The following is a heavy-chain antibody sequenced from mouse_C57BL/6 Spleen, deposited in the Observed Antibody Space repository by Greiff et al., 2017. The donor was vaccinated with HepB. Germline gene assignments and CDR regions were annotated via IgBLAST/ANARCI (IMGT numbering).Heavy chain of an antibody. Sequence: VQLKQSGPELVKPGASVKISCKASGYTFTDYYMNWVKQSHGKSLEWIGDINPNNGGTSYNQKFKGKATLTVDKSSSTAYMELRSLTSEDSAVYYCARYYYGSSYVAPFDYWGQGTTLTVSS. D-gene: IGHD1-1*01. V-gene: IGHV1-26*01. CDR2: INPNNGGT. CDR1: GYTFTDYY. J-gene: IGHJ2*01. CDR3: ARYYYGSSYVAPFDY.